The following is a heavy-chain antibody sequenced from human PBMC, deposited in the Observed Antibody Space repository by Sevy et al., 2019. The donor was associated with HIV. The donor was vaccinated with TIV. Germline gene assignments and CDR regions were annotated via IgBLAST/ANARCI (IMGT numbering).Heavy chain of an antibody. CDR3: ARSGDVVRYFDWSAISYYYYYYGMDV. CDR2: INAGNGNT. V-gene: IGHV1-3*01. J-gene: IGHJ6*02. Sequence: ASVKVSCMASGYTFTSYAMHWVRQAPGQRLEWMGWINAGNGNTKYSQKFQGRVTITRDTSASTAYMELSSLRSEDTAVYYCARSGDVVRYFDWSAISYYYYYYGMDVWGQGTTVTVSS. D-gene: IGHD3-9*01. CDR1: GYTFTSYA.